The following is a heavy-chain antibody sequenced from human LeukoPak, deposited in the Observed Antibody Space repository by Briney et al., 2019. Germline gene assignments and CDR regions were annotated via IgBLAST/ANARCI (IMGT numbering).Heavy chain of an antibody. J-gene: IGHJ4*02. V-gene: IGHV3-23*01. Sequence: GGSLRLSCAASGFTFSSYAMSWVRQAPGKGLEWVSAISGSGGSTYYADSAKGRFTISRDNSKNTLYLQMNSLRAEDTAVYYCASPPRGYSYGLRSYFDYWGQGTLVTVSS. CDR1: GFTFSSYA. D-gene: IGHD5-18*01. CDR3: ASPPRGYSYGLRSYFDY. CDR2: ISGSGGST.